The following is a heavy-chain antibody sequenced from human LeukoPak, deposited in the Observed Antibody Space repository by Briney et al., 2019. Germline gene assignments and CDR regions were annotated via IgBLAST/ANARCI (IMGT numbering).Heavy chain of an antibody. D-gene: IGHD1-26*01. V-gene: IGHV3-74*03. CDR2: INPDGSIR. CDR3: AREARVGGALQY. J-gene: IGHJ4*02. Sequence: GGSLRLSCAASGLTFSTYWMHWVRQAPGKGLAWVTRINPDGSIRTYANSVQGRVTISRDTAKDTLFLQMNSLRAEDTAVYYCAREARVGGALQYWGQGTPVTVSS. CDR1: GLTFSTYW.